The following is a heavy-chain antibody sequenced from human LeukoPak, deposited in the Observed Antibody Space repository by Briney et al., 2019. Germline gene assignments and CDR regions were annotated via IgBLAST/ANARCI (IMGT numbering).Heavy chain of an antibody. CDR1: GYTFTSYY. D-gene: IGHD2-2*01. Sequence: ASVKVSCKASGYTFTSYYMHWVRQAPGQGLEWMGIINPSGGSTSYAQKFQSRVTMTRDMSTSTVYMELSSLRSEDTAVYYCAREVWNEGIGVVPAASDAFDIWGQGTMVTVSS. CDR2: INPSGGST. V-gene: IGHV1-46*01. CDR3: AREVWNEGIGVVPAASDAFDI. J-gene: IGHJ3*02.